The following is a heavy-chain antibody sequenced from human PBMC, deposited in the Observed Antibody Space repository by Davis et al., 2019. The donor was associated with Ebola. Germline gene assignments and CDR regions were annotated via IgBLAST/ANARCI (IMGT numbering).Heavy chain of an antibody. CDR1: GGSISSSSYY. CDR2: IYYSGST. CDR3: ASTLRPIGRFDY. V-gene: IGHV4-39*01. Sequence: PSETLSLTCTVSGGSISSSSYYWGWIRQPPGKGLEWIGSIYYSGSTYYNPSLKSRVTISVDTSKNQFSLKLSSVTAADTAVYYCASTLRPIGRFDYWGQGTLVTVSS. J-gene: IGHJ4*02.